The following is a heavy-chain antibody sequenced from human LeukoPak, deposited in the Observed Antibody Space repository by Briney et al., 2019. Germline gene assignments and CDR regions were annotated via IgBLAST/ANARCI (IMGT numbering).Heavy chain of an antibody. Sequence: GGSLRLSCAISGFTFTSYAMTWVRQAPGKGLEWVTSISGSGVSTYYADSVRGRFTISRDNSKNTLYLQMNSLRADDTAVYYCAKYRTTTAPPRNFDYWGQGTLVTVSS. V-gene: IGHV3-23*01. CDR3: AKYRTTTAPPRNFDY. J-gene: IGHJ4*02. D-gene: IGHD1-14*01. CDR1: GFTFTSYA. CDR2: ISGSGVST.